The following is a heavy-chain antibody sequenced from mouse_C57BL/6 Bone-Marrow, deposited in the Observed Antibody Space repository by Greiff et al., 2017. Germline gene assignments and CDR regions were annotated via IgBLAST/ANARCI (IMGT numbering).Heavy chain of an antibody. CDR2: FHPYNDDT. CDR3: ARGGNYGGYYFDY. D-gene: IGHD2-1*01. J-gene: IGHJ2*01. CDR1: GYTFTTYP. Sequence: VQLKQSGAELVKPGASVKMSCKASGYTFTTYPIEWMKQNHGKSLEWIGNFHPYNDDTKYNEKFKGKATLTVEKSSSTVYLERSRLTSDDSAVYYCARGGNYGGYYFDYWGQGTTLTVSS. V-gene: IGHV1-47*01.